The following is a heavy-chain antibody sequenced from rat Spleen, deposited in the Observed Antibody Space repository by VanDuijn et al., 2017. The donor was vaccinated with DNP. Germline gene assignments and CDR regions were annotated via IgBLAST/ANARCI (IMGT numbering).Heavy chain of an antibody. CDR1: GFPFKAFL. V-gene: IGHV5S13*01. CDR3: VRWNSGHFDY. J-gene: IGHJ2*01. Sequence: VQPVESGGDFVQPGKAPKPLWGASGFPFKAFLPAWVRQAPAKGLEWVAYIGSAAYAPYYGDSVKGRFTISRDNAKNTQYLQMDSLRSEDTATYYCVRWNSGHFDYWGQGVMVTVSS. D-gene: IGHD4-3*01. CDR2: IGSAAYAP.